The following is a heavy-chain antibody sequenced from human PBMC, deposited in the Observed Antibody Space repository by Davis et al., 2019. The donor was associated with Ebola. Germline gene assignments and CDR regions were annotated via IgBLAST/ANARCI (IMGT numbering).Heavy chain of an antibody. V-gene: IGHV3-30-3*01. Sequence: PGGSLRLSCAASGFTFRSYAMHWVRQAPGKGLEWVAVISYDGSNKYYADSVKGRFTISRDNSKNTLYLQMNSLRAEDTAVYYCARGGYDWGQGTLVTVSS. D-gene: IGHD3-3*01. CDR1: GFTFRSYA. CDR3: ARGGYD. CDR2: ISYDGSNK. J-gene: IGHJ4*02.